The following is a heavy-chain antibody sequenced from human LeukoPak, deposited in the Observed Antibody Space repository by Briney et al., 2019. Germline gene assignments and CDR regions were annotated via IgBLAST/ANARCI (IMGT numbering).Heavy chain of an antibody. D-gene: IGHD6-13*01. Sequence: GRSLRLSCAASGFTFSSYGMNWVRQAPGKGLEWVSVIYSGGSTYYADSVKGRFTISRDNSKNTLYLQMNSLRAEDTAVYYCARVKGSSWYVFDYWGQGTLVTVSS. CDR2: IYSGGST. V-gene: IGHV3-NL1*01. J-gene: IGHJ4*02. CDR3: ARVKGSSWYVFDY. CDR1: GFTFSSYG.